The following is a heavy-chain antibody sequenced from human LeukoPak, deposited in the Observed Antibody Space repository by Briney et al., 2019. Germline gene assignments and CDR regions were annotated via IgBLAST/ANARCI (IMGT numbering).Heavy chain of an antibody. CDR3: AREVVVVVAATDYYGMDV. Sequence: GASVKVSFKASGGTFSSYAISWVRQAPGQGLEWMGGIIPIFGTANYAQKFQGRVTITADESTGTAYMELSSLRSEDTAVYYCAREVVVVVAATDYYGMDVWGQGTTVTVSS. J-gene: IGHJ6*02. V-gene: IGHV1-69*13. CDR2: IIPIFGTA. D-gene: IGHD2-15*01. CDR1: GGTFSSYA.